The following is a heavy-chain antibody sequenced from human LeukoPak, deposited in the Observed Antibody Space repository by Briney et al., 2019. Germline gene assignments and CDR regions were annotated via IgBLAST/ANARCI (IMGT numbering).Heavy chain of an antibody. CDR3: AKEADIVSFDL. V-gene: IGHV1-2*02. J-gene: IGHJ2*01. Sequence: ASVKLSCKASGYTFTGNHVHWVRQGPGQGLEWMGWIDPKSGDTMYAQKFQDRVTMTSDTSINTAYMELSGLRSDDTAGYFCAKEADIVSFDLWGRGTLVTVSS. CDR2: IDPKSGDT. D-gene: IGHD2-15*01. CDR1: GYTFTGNH.